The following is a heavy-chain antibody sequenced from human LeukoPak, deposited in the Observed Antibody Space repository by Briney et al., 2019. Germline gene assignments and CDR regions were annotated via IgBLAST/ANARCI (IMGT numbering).Heavy chain of an antibody. CDR2: IKQDGSEK. Sequence: GGSLRLSCAASGFTLSSYWMSWVRQAPGKGLEWVANIKQDGSEKYYVDSVKGRFTISRDNGKNSLYLQMNSLRAEDTAVYYCATLRKSLWIPEFDFWGQGTLVTVSS. V-gene: IGHV3-7*03. J-gene: IGHJ4*02. CDR3: ATLRKSLWIPEFDF. CDR1: GFTLSSYW. D-gene: IGHD1-1*01.